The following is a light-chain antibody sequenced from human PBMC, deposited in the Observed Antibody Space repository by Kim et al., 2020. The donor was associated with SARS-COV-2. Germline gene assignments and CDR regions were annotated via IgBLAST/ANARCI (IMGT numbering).Light chain of an antibody. CDR1: SRDVGAYNY. J-gene: IGLJ2*01. CDR3: TSYTSSSTLV. V-gene: IGLV2-14*03. Sequence: GQSITISCTGTSRDVGAYNYVSWYQQHPGKAPKLMIYDVTKRPSGVSNRFSGSKSVNTASLTISGLQAEDEADYYCTSYTSSSTLVFGGGTQLTVL. CDR2: DVT.